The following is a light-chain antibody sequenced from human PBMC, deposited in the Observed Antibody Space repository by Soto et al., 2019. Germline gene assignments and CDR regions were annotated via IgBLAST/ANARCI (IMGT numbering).Light chain of an antibody. CDR3: AAWDDSLDGYV. CDR1: SSNIGNNA. V-gene: IGLV1-36*01. J-gene: IGLJ1*01. CDR2: YDD. Sequence: QSVLTQPPSVSEAPRQWVTISCSGSSSNIGNNAVNWYQQLPGKAPKLLIYYDDLLPSGVSDRFSGSESGTSASLAISVLPSEDEADYYCAAWDDSLDGYVVGTGTKMTVL.